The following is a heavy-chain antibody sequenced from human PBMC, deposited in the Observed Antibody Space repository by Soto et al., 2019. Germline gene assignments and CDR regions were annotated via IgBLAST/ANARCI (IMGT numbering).Heavy chain of an antibody. D-gene: IGHD3-22*01. CDR3: PKVGYYDSSGHNWFDP. J-gene: IGHJ5*02. CDR1: GFTFSSYV. V-gene: IGHV3-23*01. CDR2: ISGSGGST. Sequence: PGGSLRLSCAVSGFTFSSYVMSWVRQAPGKGLEWVSAISGSGGSTYYADSVKGRFTISRDNSKNTLYLQMNSLRADDTAVYYCPKVGYYDSSGHNWFDPWGQGTLVTVSS.